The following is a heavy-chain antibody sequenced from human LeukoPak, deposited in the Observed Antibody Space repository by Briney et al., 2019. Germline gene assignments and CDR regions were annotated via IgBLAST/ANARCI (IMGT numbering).Heavy chain of an antibody. CDR1: GFTFSSYA. D-gene: IGHD5-24*01. J-gene: IGHJ4*02. CDR3: AKDPLWEMATITGFDY. Sequence: GGSLRLSCAASGFTFSSYAMSWVRQAPGKGLEWVSAISGSGGSTYYADSVKGRFTISRDNSKNTLYLQMNSLRAEDTAVYYCAKDPLWEMATITGFDYWGQGTLVTVSS. CDR2: ISGSGGST. V-gene: IGHV3-23*01.